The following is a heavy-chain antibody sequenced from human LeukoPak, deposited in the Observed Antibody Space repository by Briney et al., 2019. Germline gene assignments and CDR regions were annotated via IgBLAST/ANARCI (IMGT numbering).Heavy chain of an antibody. CDR1: GFTFSSYA. CDR2: ISSSSSTI. J-gene: IGHJ4*02. CDR3: ARHGGFYFDY. Sequence: GGSLRLSCAASGFTFSSYAMSWVRQAPGKGLEWVSYISSSSSTIYYADSVKGRFTISRDNAKNSLYLQMNSLRAEDTAVYYCARHGGFYFDYWGQGTLVTVSS. D-gene: IGHD3-16*01. V-gene: IGHV3-48*04.